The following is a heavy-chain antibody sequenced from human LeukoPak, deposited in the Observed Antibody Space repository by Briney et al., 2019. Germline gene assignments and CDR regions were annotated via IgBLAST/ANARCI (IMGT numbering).Heavy chain of an antibody. V-gene: IGHV3-11*06. CDR3: AREDSVVRGVGGFDP. J-gene: IGHJ5*02. Sequence: SMKGRFTISRDNAKNSLYLQMNSLRAEDTAVYYCAREDSVVRGVGGFDPWGQGTLVTVSS. D-gene: IGHD3-10*01.